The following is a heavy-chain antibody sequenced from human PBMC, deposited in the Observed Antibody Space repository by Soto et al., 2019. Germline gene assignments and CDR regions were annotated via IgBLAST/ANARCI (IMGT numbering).Heavy chain of an antibody. CDR1: GGTFSSYA. V-gene: IGHV1-69*13. CDR2: IIPIFGTA. CDR3: ARLNGVAYESNDY. Sequence: SVKVSCKACGGTFSSYAISWVRQAPGQGLEWMGGIIPIFGTANYAQKFQGRVTITADESTSTAYMELSSLRSEDTAVYYCARLNGVAYESNDYWGQGTLVTVSS. J-gene: IGHJ4*02. D-gene: IGHD2-8*01.